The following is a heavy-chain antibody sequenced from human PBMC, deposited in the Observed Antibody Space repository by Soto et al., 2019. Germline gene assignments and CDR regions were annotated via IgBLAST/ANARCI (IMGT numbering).Heavy chain of an antibody. D-gene: IGHD6-19*01. CDR2: IDWDDDK. J-gene: IGHJ4*02. CDR1: GVSLSTSGMR. Sequence: SGPTLVNPTRTLTLTCTFSGVSLSTSGMRVSWIRQRPVKALEWLARIDWDDDKFYSTSLKTRLTISKDTSKNQVVLTMTNMDPVDTATFYCARTTSSGWTLDYWGQGTLVTVSS. V-gene: IGHV2-70*04. CDR3: ARTTSSGWTLDY.